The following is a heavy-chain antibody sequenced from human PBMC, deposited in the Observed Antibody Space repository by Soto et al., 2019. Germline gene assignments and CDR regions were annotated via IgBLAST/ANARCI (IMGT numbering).Heavy chain of an antibody. Sequence: SETLSLTCTVSGDSFSAYYWSWIRQSPGKGLEWIGYMYYSGSTNYSPSLKSRVTISVDTSKNQFSLKLSSVTAADTAVYYCARYFDWPNAFDIWGQGTMVT. D-gene: IGHD3-9*01. CDR2: MYYSGST. J-gene: IGHJ3*02. V-gene: IGHV4-59*01. CDR3: ARYFDWPNAFDI. CDR1: GDSFSAYY.